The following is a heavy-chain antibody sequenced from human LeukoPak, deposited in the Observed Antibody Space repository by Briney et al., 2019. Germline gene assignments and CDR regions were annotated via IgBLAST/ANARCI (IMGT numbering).Heavy chain of an antibody. CDR2: IYNSGST. J-gene: IGHJ6*02. CDR1: GGSISSSGYY. V-gene: IGHV4-39*07. CDR3: AKDVYHYYAMDV. Sequence: SETLSLTCTVSGGSISSSGYYWGWIRQPPGKGLEWIGNIYNSGSTYYNPSLKSRVTISIDTSKNQFSLNLNSVTAADTALYYCAKDVYHYYAMDVWGQGTTVTVSS.